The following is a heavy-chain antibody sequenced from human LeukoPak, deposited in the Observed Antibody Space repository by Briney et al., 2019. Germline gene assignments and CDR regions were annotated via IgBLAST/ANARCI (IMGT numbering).Heavy chain of an antibody. V-gene: IGHV3-72*01. Sequence: GGSLRLSCAASGFTFSDHYMDWVRQAPGKGLEWVGRTKNKANSYTTEYAASVKGRFTVSREDSKNALYLQMSSLKTEDTAVYYCTREGRYCSSTSCYVCLDFWGQGTLVTVSS. CDR1: GFTFSDHY. CDR2: TKNKANSYTT. CDR3: TREGRYCSSTSCYVCLDF. D-gene: IGHD2-2*01. J-gene: IGHJ4*02.